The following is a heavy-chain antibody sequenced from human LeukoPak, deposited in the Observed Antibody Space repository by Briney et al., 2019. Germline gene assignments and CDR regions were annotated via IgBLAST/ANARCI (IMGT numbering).Heavy chain of an antibody. J-gene: IGHJ4*02. Sequence: SETLSLTCIVSGGSISSSSYYWGWIRQPPGKGLEWIGSIYYSGSTYYNPSLKGRVTISVDTSKNQFSLKLSSVTAADTAVYYCARNNYYDSSGYFHFDYWGQGTLVTVSS. CDR2: IYYSGST. D-gene: IGHD3-22*01. V-gene: IGHV4-39*01. CDR3: ARNNYYDSSGYFHFDY. CDR1: GGSISSSSYY.